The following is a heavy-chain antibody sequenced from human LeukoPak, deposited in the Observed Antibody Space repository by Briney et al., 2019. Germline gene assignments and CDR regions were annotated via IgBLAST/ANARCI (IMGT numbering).Heavy chain of an antibody. Sequence: PSETLSLTCTVSGGSISSYYWSWLRQPPGKGLEWIGYIYTSGSTNYHPSLKSRVTISVDTSKNQFSLKLSSVTAADTAVYYCARGYSGYHFDYWGQGTLVTVSS. D-gene: IGHD5-12*01. J-gene: IGHJ4*02. CDR2: IYTSGST. V-gene: IGHV4-4*09. CDR3: ARGYSGYHFDY. CDR1: GGSISSYY.